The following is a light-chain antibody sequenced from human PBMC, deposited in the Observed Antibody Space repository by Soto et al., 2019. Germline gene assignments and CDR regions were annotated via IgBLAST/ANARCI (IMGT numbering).Light chain of an antibody. CDR2: DAS. CDR3: QQYQSYWT. J-gene: IGKJ1*01. CDR1: QSISRW. V-gene: IGKV1-5*01. Sequence: DIQMTQSPSTLSASVGDRVIITCRASQSISRWLAWYQQKPGEAPKLLIYDASSLQSGAPSRFSGSGSGTEFTRIISSLQPDDFATYYCQQYQSYWTFGQGTKVEIK.